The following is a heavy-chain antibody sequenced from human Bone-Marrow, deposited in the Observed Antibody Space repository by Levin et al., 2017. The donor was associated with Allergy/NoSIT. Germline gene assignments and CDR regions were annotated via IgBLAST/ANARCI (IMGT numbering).Heavy chain of an antibody. CDR1: GGTFSDYI. J-gene: IGHJ5*02. CDR3: AREVGEMAAITGWFDP. D-gene: IGHD5-24*01. Sequence: ASVKVSCKASGGTFSDYIISWVRQAPGQGLEWMGGIITVFDTANYPQKFKGRVTITADESTSTVYMELNNLRPDDTAVYYCAREVGEMAAITGWFDPWGQGTLVTVSS. V-gene: IGHV1-69*13. CDR2: IITVFDTA.